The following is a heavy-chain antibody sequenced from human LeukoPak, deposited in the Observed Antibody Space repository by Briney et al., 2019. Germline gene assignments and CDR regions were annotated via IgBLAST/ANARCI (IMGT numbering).Heavy chain of an antibody. Sequence: PSETLSLTCTVSGGSISSSSYYWGWIRQPPGKGLEWIGSIYYSGSTYYNPSLKSRVTISVDTSKNQFSLKLSSVTAADTAVYYCARDRLQLQSWGQGTLVTVSS. J-gene: IGHJ5*02. D-gene: IGHD1-1*01. CDR1: GGSISSSSYY. CDR3: ARDRLQLQS. CDR2: IYYSGST. V-gene: IGHV4-39*07.